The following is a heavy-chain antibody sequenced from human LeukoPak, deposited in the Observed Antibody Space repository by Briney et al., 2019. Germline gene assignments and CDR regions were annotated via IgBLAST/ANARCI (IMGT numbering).Heavy chain of an antibody. CDR1: GYTFTSYD. CDR2: MNPNSGNT. D-gene: IGHD3-3*01. J-gene: IGHJ4*02. CDR3: ARSHYDFWSGYYSPGGSDY. Sequence: ASVKVSCKASGYTFTSYDINWVRQATGQGLEWMGWMNPNSGNTNYAQKLQGRVTMTTDTSTSTAYMELRSLRSDDTAVYYCARSHYDFWSGYYSPGGSDYWGQGTLVTVSS. V-gene: IGHV1-18*01.